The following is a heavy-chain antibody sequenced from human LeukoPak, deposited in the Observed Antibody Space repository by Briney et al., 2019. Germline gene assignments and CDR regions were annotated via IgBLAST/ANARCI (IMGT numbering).Heavy chain of an antibody. V-gene: IGHV4-59*12. J-gene: IGHJ6*02. D-gene: IGHD6-19*01. CDR3: AIAPGIAVAATRYGMDV. CDR2: IYYSGST. CDR1: GVSISRYS. Sequence: PSGTLSLTCTVSGVSISRYSWSWVRQPPGKGLEWVGYIYYSGSTNYNPSLKSRVTISLDKPNSQFSLILNSVTATDTGIYYCAIAPGIAVAATRYGMDVWGQGTTVTVSS.